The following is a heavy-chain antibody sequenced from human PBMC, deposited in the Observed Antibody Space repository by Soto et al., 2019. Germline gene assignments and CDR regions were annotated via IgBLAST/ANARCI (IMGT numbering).Heavy chain of an antibody. D-gene: IGHD2-8*02. J-gene: IGHJ4*02. CDR3: ARETGGRSFAY. CDR1: GFTLSSTY. Sequence: EVQLVETGGGLIQPGGSLRLSCAASGFTLSSTYMSWVRQAPGKGLEWVSIIYSGGTTYYADSVKGRFTVSRDNSKNTPYLQMNSLRAEDTAVYYCARETGGRSFAYWGQGTLVTVSS. V-gene: IGHV3-53*02. CDR2: IYSGGTT.